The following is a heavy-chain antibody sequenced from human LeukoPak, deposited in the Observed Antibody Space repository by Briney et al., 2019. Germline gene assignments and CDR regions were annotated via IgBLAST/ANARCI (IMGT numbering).Heavy chain of an antibody. CDR1: GFTFSSYA. D-gene: IGHD3-3*01. J-gene: IGHJ4*02. V-gene: IGHV3-30-3*01. CDR3: ARKLRFFGWVSTPGGGGDGYFDY. CDR2: ISYDGSNK. Sequence: GGSLRLSCAASGFTFSSYAMHWVRQAPGKGLEWVAVISYDGSNKYYADSVKGRFTISRDNSKNTLYLQMNSLRAEDTAVYYCARKLRFFGWVSTPGGGGDGYFDYWGQGTLVTVSS.